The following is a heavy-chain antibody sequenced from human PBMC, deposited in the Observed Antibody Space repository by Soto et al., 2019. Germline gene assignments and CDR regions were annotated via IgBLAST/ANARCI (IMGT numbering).Heavy chain of an antibody. CDR1: GFSFSNYG. D-gene: IGHD2-8*01. CDR3: SKDRRGGRAVLDS. J-gene: IGHJ4*02. CDR2: ISYDGSSK. Sequence: VGSLRLSCAASGFSFSNYGMHWVRQAPGKGLEWVAVISYDGSSKYHADSVKGRFTISRDNSKNTLHLQMNSLRAEDTAVYYCSKDRRGGRAVLDSWGQGTPVNVSS. V-gene: IGHV3-30*18.